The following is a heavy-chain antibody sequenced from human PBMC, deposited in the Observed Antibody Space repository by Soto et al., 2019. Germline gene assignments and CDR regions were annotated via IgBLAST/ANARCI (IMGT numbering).Heavy chain of an antibody. Sequence: EVQLVESGGGLVKPGGSLRLSCAASGFTFSSYSMNWVRQAPGKGLEWVSSISSSSSYIYYADSVKGRFTISRDNAKNSLYLQMNSLRAEDTAVYYCARGKGTMTGSSPIWGQGTMVTVSS. V-gene: IGHV3-21*01. D-gene: IGHD3-22*01. J-gene: IGHJ3*02. CDR3: ARGKGTMTGSSPI. CDR2: ISSSSSYI. CDR1: GFTFSSYS.